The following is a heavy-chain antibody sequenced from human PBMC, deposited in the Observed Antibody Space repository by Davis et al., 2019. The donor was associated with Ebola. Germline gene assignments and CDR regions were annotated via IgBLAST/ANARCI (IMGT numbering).Heavy chain of an antibody. CDR1: GDSISSGY. Sequence: SETLSLTCIVSGDSISSGYWSWVRQPPGKGLEWIAYIYNIGSSNYNPPLKSRVTISVDTSKNQFSLKLSSVTAADTAFYYCARDMPTDSWGQGTLVTVSS. CDR3: ARDMPTDS. V-gene: IGHV4-59*01. J-gene: IGHJ4*02. D-gene: IGHD2-2*01. CDR2: IYNIGSS.